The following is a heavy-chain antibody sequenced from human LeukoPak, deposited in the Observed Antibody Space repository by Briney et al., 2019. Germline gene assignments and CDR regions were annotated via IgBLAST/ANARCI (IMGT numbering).Heavy chain of an antibody. CDR1: GFTFNSYA. Sequence: PGGSLRLSCAASGFTFNSYAMSWLRQAPGKGLEWVSSICGSGATTFYADSLKGRFTISRDNSNNTLNLQMNSLRADDTAVYYCAKDLPLNHGDNGWFDPWGQGTLVTVSS. V-gene: IGHV3-23*01. J-gene: IGHJ5*02. CDR3: AKDLPLNHGDNGWFDP. D-gene: IGHD4-17*01. CDR2: ICGSGATT.